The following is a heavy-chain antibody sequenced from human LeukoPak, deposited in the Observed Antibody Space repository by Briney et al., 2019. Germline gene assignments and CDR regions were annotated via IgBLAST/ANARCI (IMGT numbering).Heavy chain of an antibody. Sequence: QPGGSLRLSCEASGLTFSSYGMSWVRQAPGKGLQWVSAITGGGGTTYYADSVEGRFTISRDNSKNMLYLQMNSLRAEDTAVYYCAKMQGYFDYWGQGTLVPVSS. CDR3: AKMQGYFDY. CDR1: GLTFSSYG. CDR2: ITGGGGTT. V-gene: IGHV3-23*01. J-gene: IGHJ4*02.